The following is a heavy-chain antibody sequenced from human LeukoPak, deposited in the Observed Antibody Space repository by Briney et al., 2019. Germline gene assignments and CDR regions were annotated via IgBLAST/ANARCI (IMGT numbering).Heavy chain of an antibody. CDR3: ARDPVLKQDDCHDDRWGNYYYYMDV. J-gene: IGHJ6*03. CDR2: INPSGGST. D-gene: IGHD3-16*01. CDR1: GYTFTSYY. V-gene: IGHV1-46*01. Sequence: ASVKVSCKASGYTFTSYYMHWVRQAPGQGLEWMGIINPSGGSTSYAQKFQGRVTMTRDMSTSTVYMELSSLRSEDTAVYYCARDPVLKQDDCHDDRWGNYYYYMDVWGKGTTVTFSS.